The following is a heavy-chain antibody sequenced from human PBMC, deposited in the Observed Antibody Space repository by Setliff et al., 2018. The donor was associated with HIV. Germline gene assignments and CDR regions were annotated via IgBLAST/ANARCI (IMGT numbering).Heavy chain of an antibody. J-gene: IGHJ4*02. V-gene: IGHV4-61*09. CDR1: GGIISSDSFF. CDR2: ISATGST. CDR3: ARAREGWKPFAFDY. Sequence: SETLSLTCTVSGGIISSDSFFWSWIRQPAGKGLEWIGHISATGSTNYNPSLKSRVTMSLDTSMNQFSLNLNSVTAADAAVYFCARAREGWKPFAFDYWGQGTLVTVSS. D-gene: IGHD1-1*01.